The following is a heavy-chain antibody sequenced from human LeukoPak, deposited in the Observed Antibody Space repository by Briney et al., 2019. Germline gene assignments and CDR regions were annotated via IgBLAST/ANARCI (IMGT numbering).Heavy chain of an antibody. CDR1: GYTFTSYG. J-gene: IGHJ6*02. CDR2: INAYNGNT. V-gene: IGHV1-18*01. Sequence: GASVKVSCKASGYTFTSYGINWVRQAPGQGLEWMGWINAYNGNTNYAQKLQGRVTMTTDTSTSIAYMELRSLRSDDTAVYYCARDKPPRVDTGMVTRGYVGMDVWGQGTTVTVSS. CDR3: ARDKPPRVDTGMVTRGYVGMDV. D-gene: IGHD5-18*01.